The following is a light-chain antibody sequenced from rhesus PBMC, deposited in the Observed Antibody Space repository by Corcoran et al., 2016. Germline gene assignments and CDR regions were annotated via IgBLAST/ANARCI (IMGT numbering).Light chain of an antibody. V-gene: IGKV3-24*04. CDR3: QQSSNLFT. CDR1: QSAGSD. Sequence: TVVTQSPATLSLSPGERAIFSCRASQSAGSDLAWYQQKPGQVPRLLIYGATSRATGIPDGFSGSGSGTDFTLTISSLEPEDVGVYYCQQSSNLFTFGGGTKVELK. J-gene: IGKJ4*01. CDR2: GAT.